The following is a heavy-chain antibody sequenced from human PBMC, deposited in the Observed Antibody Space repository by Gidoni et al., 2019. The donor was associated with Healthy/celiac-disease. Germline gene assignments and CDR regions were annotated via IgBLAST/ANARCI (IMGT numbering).Heavy chain of an antibody. D-gene: IGHD3-9*01. V-gene: IGHV1-46*01. CDR1: GYTFTSYY. J-gene: IGHJ4*02. CDR2: INPSGGST. Sequence: QVQLVQSGAEVKKPGASVKVSCKASGYTFTSYYMHWVRQAPGQGLEWMGIINPSGGSTSDAQKFQGRVTMTRDTSTSTVYMELSSLRSEDTAVYYCARDSMVGWYDILTGYYTRTHFDYWGQGTLVTVSS. CDR3: ARDSMVGWYDILTGYYTRTHFDY.